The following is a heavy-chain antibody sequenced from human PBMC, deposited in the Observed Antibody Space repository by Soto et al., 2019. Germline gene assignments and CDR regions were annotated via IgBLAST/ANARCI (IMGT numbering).Heavy chain of an antibody. D-gene: IGHD3-10*01. CDR3: ARGTYYGSADF. Sequence: LSLTCAVSGGSISFTTYYWSWIRQPPGKGLEWIGYIYYTGSTTYNPSLKSRVTISVDTSKNQFSLRLSSVIAADTAVYYCARGTYYGSADFWGPGTQVTVSS. CDR2: IYYTGST. V-gene: IGHV4-59*13. CDR1: GGSISFTTYY. J-gene: IGHJ4*02.